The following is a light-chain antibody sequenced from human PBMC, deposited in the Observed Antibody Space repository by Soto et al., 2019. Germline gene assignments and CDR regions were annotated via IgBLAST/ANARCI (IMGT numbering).Light chain of an antibody. Sequence: EIVMTESPATMSISPGERATVSCRASQSVSSNLAWYQQRPGQAPRLLIYGASTRATGIPARFSGSGSGTDFTLTISSLEPEDFAVYYCQQRSDWRITFGQGTRLEIK. CDR1: QSVSSN. J-gene: IGKJ5*01. CDR2: GAS. CDR3: QQRSDWRIT. V-gene: IGKV3-15*01.